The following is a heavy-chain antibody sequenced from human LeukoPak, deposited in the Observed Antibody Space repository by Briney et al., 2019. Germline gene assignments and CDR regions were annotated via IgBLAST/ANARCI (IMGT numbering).Heavy chain of an antibody. Sequence: GGSLRLSCAAPGFTFSSYGMHWVRQAPGKGLEWVAVISYDGSNKYYADSVKGRFTISRDNSKNTLYLQMNSLRAEDTAVYYCAFGEERWSGDYWGQGTLVTVSS. J-gene: IGHJ4*02. D-gene: IGHD3-10*01. CDR3: AFGEERWSGDY. CDR1: GFTFSSYG. CDR2: ISYDGSNK. V-gene: IGHV3-30*03.